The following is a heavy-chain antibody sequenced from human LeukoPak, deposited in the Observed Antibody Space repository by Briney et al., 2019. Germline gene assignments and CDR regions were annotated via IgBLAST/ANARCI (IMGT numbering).Heavy chain of an antibody. D-gene: IGHD2-2*01. J-gene: IGHJ3*02. CDR1: GYTFTGYY. CDR3: ARADCTSCPGYGAFDI. Sequence: ASVKVSCKASGYTFTGYYMHWVRQAPGQGLEWMGWINPNSGGTNYAQKFRGRVTMARDTSISTAYMELSRLRSDDTAVYYCARADCTSCPGYGAFDIWGQGTMVTVSS. V-gene: IGHV1-2*02. CDR2: INPNSGGT.